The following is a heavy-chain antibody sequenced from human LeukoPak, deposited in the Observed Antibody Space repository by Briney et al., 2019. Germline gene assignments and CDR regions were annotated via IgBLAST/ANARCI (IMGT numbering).Heavy chain of an antibody. V-gene: IGHV4-39*07. D-gene: IGHD3-22*01. CDR1: GGSISSSSYY. Sequence: SETLSLTCTVSGGSISSSSYYWGWIRQPPGKGLEWIGSIYYSGSTYYNPSLKSRVTISVDTSKNQFSLKLSSVTAADTAVYYCARSTYYYDSSGYCYYFDYWGQGTLVTVSS. J-gene: IGHJ4*02. CDR3: ARSTYYYDSSGYCYYFDY. CDR2: IYYSGST.